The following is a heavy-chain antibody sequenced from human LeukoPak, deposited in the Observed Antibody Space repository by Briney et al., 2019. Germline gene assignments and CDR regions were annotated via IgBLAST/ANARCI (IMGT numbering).Heavy chain of an antibody. CDR1: GFTFSSYG. CDR2: IYYDGSDK. CDR3: ARQIAYYYDSSGYYTTDY. Sequence: GGSLRLSCAASGFTFSSYGMHWVRQAPGKGLEWVAIIYYDGSDKYYADSVKGRFTISRDNSKDTLYLQMNSLRAEDTAVYYCARQIAYYYDSSGYYTTDYWGQGTLVTVSS. D-gene: IGHD3-22*01. V-gene: IGHV3-33*01. J-gene: IGHJ4*02.